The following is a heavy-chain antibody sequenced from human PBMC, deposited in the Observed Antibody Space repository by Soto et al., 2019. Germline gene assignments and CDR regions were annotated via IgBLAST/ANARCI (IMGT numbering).Heavy chain of an antibody. D-gene: IGHD1-26*01. CDR3: AREYRARNYRPYYFDN. CDR2: ISSGSGYI. Sequence: EVQLVESGGGLVKPGGSLKLSCAASGFTFSSHSMNWVRQAPGKGLEWVSSISSGSGYIYYADSVKGRFTISRDNAKNSLYLQMNSLRVEDTAVYYCAREYRARNYRPYYFDNWGQGTLVTVSS. CDR1: GFTFSSHS. V-gene: IGHV3-21*01. J-gene: IGHJ4*02.